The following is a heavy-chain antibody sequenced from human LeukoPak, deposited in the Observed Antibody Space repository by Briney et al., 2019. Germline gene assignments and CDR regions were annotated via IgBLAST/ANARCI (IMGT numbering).Heavy chain of an antibody. CDR1: GFTFSSYS. V-gene: IGHV3-21*01. J-gene: IGHJ5*02. CDR2: ISSSSSYI. CDR3: ARDQILAYYYDSSGHNWFDP. D-gene: IGHD3-22*01. Sequence: GGSLRLSCAASGFTFSSYSMNWVRQAPGKGLEWVSSISSSSSYIYYADSVKGRFTISRDNAKNSLYLQMNSLRAEDTAVYYCARDQILAYYYDSSGHNWFDPWGQGTLVTVSS.